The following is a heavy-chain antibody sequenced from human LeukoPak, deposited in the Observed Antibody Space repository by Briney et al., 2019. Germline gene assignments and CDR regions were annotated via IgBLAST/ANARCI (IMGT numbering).Heavy chain of an antibody. Sequence: TLSLTCTVSGGSISSSSYYWGWIRQPPGKGLEWIGGIYYSGSTYYNPSLKSRVTISVDTSKNQFSLKLSSVTAADTAVYYCARLAYYYDSGGYCYYFDYWGQGTLVTVSS. D-gene: IGHD3-22*01. J-gene: IGHJ4*02. V-gene: IGHV4-39*01. CDR3: ARLAYYYDSGGYCYYFDY. CDR1: GGSISSSSYY. CDR2: IYYSGST.